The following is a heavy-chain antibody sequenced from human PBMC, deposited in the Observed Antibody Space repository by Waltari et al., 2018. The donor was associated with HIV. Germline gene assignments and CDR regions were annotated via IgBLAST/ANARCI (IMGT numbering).Heavy chain of an antibody. V-gene: IGHV3-48*01. D-gene: IGHD7-27*01. CDR2: IRISSSSI. CDR1: GFTFRNYT. Sequence: EVQLVESGGGLVQPGGSLRLSFAASGFTFRNYTMNWVRPYPGNGLVWVSNIRISSSSIFYADSVKGRFTISRDNAKNSLYLQMNSLRVEDTAVYYCARDINGGWGYWGQGTLVTVAS. J-gene: IGHJ4*02. CDR3: ARDINGGWGY.